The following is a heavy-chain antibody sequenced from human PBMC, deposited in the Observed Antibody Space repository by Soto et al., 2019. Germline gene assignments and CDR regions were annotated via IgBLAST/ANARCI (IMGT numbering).Heavy chain of an antibody. D-gene: IGHD6-13*01. Sequence: PGESLKISCKGSGYSFTSYWISWVRQMPGKGLEWMGRIDPSDSYTNYSPSFQGQVTISADKSISTAYLQWSSLKASDTAMYYCARHAGEGSRHYYYAMDVWGQGTTVTVSS. V-gene: IGHV5-10-1*04. J-gene: IGHJ6*02. CDR1: GYSFTSYW. CDR3: ARHAGEGSRHYYYAMDV. CDR2: IDPSDSYT.